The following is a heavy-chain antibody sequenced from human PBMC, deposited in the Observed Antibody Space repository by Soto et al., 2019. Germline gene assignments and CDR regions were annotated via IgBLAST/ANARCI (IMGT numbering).Heavy chain of an antibody. J-gene: IGHJ4*02. CDR2: IRSKVNSYAT. D-gene: IGHD1-26*01. V-gene: IGHV3-73*02. CDR1: GFTFSASA. Sequence: EVQLVESGGGLVQPGGSLKLSCAASGFTFSASAIHWVRQASGRGLEWVGRIRSKVNSYATAYAASVKGRFTISRDESKNTAYLQMNSLKTEDTAIYYCTRWNSGSRETFDYWGQGTLVTVSS. CDR3: TRWNSGSRETFDY.